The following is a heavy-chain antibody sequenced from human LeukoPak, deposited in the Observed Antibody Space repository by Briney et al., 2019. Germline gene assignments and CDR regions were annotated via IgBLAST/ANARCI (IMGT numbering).Heavy chain of an antibody. CDR1: GDSISNYY. CDR3: ARETCSGGSCFQFDF. Sequence: SETLSLTCTVSGDSISNYYWSWIRQSPGKGLEWIGYIYYSGSTNYNPSLKSRVTISVDTSKNQFSLKLSSMTAADTAVYYCARETCSGGSCFQFDFWGQGTLVTVSS. D-gene: IGHD2-15*01. CDR2: IYYSGST. J-gene: IGHJ4*02. V-gene: IGHV4-59*01.